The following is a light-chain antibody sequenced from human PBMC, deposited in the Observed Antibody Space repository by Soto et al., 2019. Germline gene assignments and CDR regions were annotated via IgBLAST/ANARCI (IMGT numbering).Light chain of an antibody. CDR1: QSPLHSNGNNY. CDR2: LGS. V-gene: IGKV2-28*01. Sequence: DTVMTQSPLSLPVTPGEPASTPCRSSQSPLHSNGNNYLDWYLEKPGQSPQLLVYLGSNRASGVPDRFSGSGSGTDFTLKISRVEAEDVGGYYCMQALQTPSFGQGTKVEIK. J-gene: IGKJ1*01. CDR3: MQALQTPS.